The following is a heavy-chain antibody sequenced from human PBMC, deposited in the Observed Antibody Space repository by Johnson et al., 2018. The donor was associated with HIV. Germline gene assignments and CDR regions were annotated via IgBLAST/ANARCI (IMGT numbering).Heavy chain of an antibody. J-gene: IGHJ3*02. CDR1: GFTVSSNY. CDR2: INWNGGST. CDR3: ARYSYYYDSSGAFDI. V-gene: IGHV3-20*04. Sequence: VQLVESGGGLVQPGGSLRLSCAASGFTVSSNYMSWVRQAPGKGLEWVSGINWNGGSTGYADSVKGRFTISRDNAKNSLYLHMNSLRAEDTALYYCARYSYYYDSSGAFDIWGQGTMVTVSS. D-gene: IGHD3-22*01.